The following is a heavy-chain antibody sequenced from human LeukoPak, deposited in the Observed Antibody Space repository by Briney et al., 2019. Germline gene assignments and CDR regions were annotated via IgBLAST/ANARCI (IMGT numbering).Heavy chain of an antibody. Sequence: GGSLRLSCAASGFTVSSNYMSWVRQAPGKGLEWVSVIYSGGSTYYADSVKGRFTISRDNSKNILYLQMNSLRAEDTAEYYCARDQGSSGWNAFDWGQGTLVTVSS. V-gene: IGHV3-53*01. CDR2: IYSGGST. J-gene: IGHJ4*02. CDR1: GFTVSSNY. CDR3: ARDQGSSGWNAFD. D-gene: IGHD6-19*01.